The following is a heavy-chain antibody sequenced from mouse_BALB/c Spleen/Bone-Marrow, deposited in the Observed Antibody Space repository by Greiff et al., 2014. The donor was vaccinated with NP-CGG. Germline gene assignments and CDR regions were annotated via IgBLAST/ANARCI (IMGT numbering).Heavy chain of an antibody. CDR1: GFTFSSYD. D-gene: IGHD2-2*01. V-gene: IGHV5-6-3*01. J-gene: IGHJ3*01. CDR3: ARNGYDWFAY. Sequence: EVKLVESGGVLVQPGGSLKLSCAASGFTFSSYDMSWVRQTADKRLELVATINTNGGTTYYPDSVKGRFTISRDNAKSTLYLQLSSLESADTAIYYCARNGYDWFAYWGQGTLVTVSA. CDR2: INTNGGTT.